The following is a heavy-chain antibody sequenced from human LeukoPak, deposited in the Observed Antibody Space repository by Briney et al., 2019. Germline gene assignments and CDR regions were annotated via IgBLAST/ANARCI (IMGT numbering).Heavy chain of an antibody. V-gene: IGHV4-61*02. J-gene: IGHJ6*03. CDR1: GGSISSGSYY. CDR2: IYTSGTT. Sequence: SETLSLTCTVSGGSISSGSYYWSWIRQPAGKGLEWLGRIYTSGTTNYNPSLKSRVTISVDTSKNQFSLKLSSVTAADTAVYYCARGDTGYYYYMDVWGKGTTVTVSS. D-gene: IGHD5-18*01. CDR3: ARGDTGYYYYMDV.